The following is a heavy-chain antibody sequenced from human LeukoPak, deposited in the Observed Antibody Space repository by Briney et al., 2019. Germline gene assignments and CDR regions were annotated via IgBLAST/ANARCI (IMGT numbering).Heavy chain of an antibody. CDR3: AKDGDDCIDY. CDR1: GFTFNRRG. CDR2: IRYDGGET. V-gene: IGHV3-30*02. D-gene: IGHD2-21*01. Sequence: GGSLTLSCAASGFTFNRRGKHWVRQAPGKGLAWVAFIRYDGGETFYADFVKCRFTISRDNSKNTLSLQLNTLRPEDTALYYCAKDGDDCIDYWGQGTLVTVSS. J-gene: IGHJ4*02.